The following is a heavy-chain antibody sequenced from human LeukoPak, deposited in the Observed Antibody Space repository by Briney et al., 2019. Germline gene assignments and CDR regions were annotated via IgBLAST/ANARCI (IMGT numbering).Heavy chain of an antibody. Sequence: GGSPRLSRAASGFTLSSYEMNWVRQAPGKGLEWVSYISSSGSTIYYADSLKGRLTISRDNAKSSRFLQMDSLRAEGTSVYYCVRWDHWGQGTLVTVSS. J-gene: IGHJ4*02. CDR1: GFTLSSYE. CDR2: ISSSGSTI. CDR3: VRWDH. V-gene: IGHV3-48*03.